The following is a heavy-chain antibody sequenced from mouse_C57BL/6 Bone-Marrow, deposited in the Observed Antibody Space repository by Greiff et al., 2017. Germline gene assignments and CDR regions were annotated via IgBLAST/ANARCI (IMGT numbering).Heavy chain of an antibody. D-gene: IGHD2-5*01. CDR1: GYTFTSYW. V-gene: IGHV1-55*01. J-gene: IGHJ1*03. CDR2: IYPGSGST. Sequence: QVQLQQPGAELVKPGASVKMSCKASGYTFTSYWITWVKQRPGQGLEWIGDIYPGSGSTNYNEKFKSKATLTVDTSSSTAYMQLSSLTSEDAAVYYCARPSYSTYWYFDVWGTGTTVTVAA. CDR3: ARPSYSTYWYFDV.